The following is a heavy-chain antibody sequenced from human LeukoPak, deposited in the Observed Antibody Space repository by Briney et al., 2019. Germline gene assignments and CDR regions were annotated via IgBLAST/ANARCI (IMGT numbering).Heavy chain of an antibody. CDR1: GGSISSGGHF. CDR2: IYYSGST. CDR3: ARTVRGYDLVEFYFDY. J-gene: IGHJ4*02. Sequence: SQTLSLTCTVSGGSISSGGHFWSWIRQHPGKGLEWIGYIYYSGSTYYNPSLKSRVTISVDTSKNQFSLKLSSVTAADTAVYYCARTVRGYDLVEFYFDYWGQGTLVTVSS. V-gene: IGHV4-30-4*01. D-gene: IGHD5-12*01.